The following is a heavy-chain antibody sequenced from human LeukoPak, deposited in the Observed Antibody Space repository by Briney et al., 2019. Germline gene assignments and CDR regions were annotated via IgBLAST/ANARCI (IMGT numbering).Heavy chain of an antibody. D-gene: IGHD2-15*01. J-gene: IGHJ5*02. CDR2: ISSSSSYI. V-gene: IGHV3-21*01. CDR3: AREDCSGGSCYRAWFDP. Sequence: GSLRLSCAASGFTFSSYSMNWVRQAPGKGLEWVSSISSSSSYIYYADSVKGRFTISRDNAKNSLYLQMNSLRAEDTAVYYCAREDCSGGSCYRAWFDPWGQGTLVTVSS. CDR1: GFTFSSYS.